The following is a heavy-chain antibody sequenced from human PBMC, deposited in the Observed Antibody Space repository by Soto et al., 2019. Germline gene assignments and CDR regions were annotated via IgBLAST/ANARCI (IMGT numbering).Heavy chain of an antibody. CDR1: GGSISSGGYY. J-gene: IGHJ4*02. CDR3: ARVDTAMVTDY. D-gene: IGHD5-18*01. CDR2: IYYSGST. Sequence: PSETLSLTCTVSGGSISSGGYYWSWIRQHPGKGLEWIGYIYYSGSTYYNPSLKSRVTISVDTSKNQFSLKLSSVTAADTAVYYCARVDTAMVTDYWGQGILVTVSS. V-gene: IGHV4-31*03.